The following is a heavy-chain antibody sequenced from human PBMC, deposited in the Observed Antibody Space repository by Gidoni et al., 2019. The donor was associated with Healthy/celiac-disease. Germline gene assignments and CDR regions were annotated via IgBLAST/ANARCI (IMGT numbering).Heavy chain of an antibody. Sequence: QVQLVQSGAEVKKPGASVKVSCKASGYTFTSYYMHCVRQAPGQGLEWMGIINPSGGSTSYAQKFQGRVTMTRDTSTSTVYMELSSLRSEDTAVYYCARDFITAAGRLIEYYYYGMDVWGQGTTVTVSS. V-gene: IGHV1-46*01. CDR3: ARDFITAAGRLIEYYYYGMDV. D-gene: IGHD6-13*01. CDR2: INPSGGST. CDR1: GYTFTSYY. J-gene: IGHJ6*02.